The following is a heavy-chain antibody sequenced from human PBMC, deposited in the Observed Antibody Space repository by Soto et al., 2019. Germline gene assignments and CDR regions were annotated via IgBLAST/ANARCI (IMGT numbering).Heavy chain of an antibody. CDR2: TSNSATT. V-gene: IGHV4-61*05. CDR3: AKWYYDILTGYLDY. CDR1: GGSISSSDYY. D-gene: IGHD3-9*01. Sequence: SETLSLTCTVSGGSISSSDYYWGWIRQPPGKGLEWIGYTSNSATTIYNPSLKSRVTISADTSKNQFSLRLSSVTAADTAVYYCAKWYYDILTGYLDYWGQGTLVTVSS. J-gene: IGHJ4*02.